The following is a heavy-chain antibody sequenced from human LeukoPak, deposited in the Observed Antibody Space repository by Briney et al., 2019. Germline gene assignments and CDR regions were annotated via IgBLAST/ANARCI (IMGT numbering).Heavy chain of an antibody. CDR3: ARASYYYDSSGYPGYYFDY. D-gene: IGHD3-22*01. V-gene: IGHV1-2*02. CDR1: GYTFNDYY. J-gene: IGHJ4*02. CDR2: INPNSGGT. Sequence: ASVKVSCKASGYTFNDYYMHWVRQAPGQGLEWIGWINPNSGGTNYAQKFQGRVTMTRDTSISTAYMELSRLRSDDTAVYYCARASYYYDSSGYPGYYFDYWGQGTLVTVSS.